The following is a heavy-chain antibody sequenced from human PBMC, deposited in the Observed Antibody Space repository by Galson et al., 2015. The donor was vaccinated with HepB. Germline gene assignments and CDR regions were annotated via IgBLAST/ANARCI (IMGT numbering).Heavy chain of an antibody. D-gene: IGHD6-13*01. CDR2: VRGYDGNT. CDR3: ARARYGTSAPDY. Sequence: SVKVSCKASGYTFTQYGISWVRQAPGQGLEWMGWVRGYDGNTNYAQKVQGRVTMTSDASSTTAYMELRSLRSDDTAVYYCARARYGTSAPDYWGQGTLVTVSS. CDR1: GYTFTQYG. V-gene: IGHV1-18*01. J-gene: IGHJ4*02.